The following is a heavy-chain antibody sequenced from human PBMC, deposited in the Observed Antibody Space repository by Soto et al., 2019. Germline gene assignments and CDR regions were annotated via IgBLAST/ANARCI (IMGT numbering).Heavy chain of an antibody. CDR1: FYSISSGYY. D-gene: IGHD3-22*01. V-gene: IGHV4-38-2*02. Sequence: TLSLTFSLSFYSISSGYYWGWLRQPPGKGLEWIGGIYHGGSTYYNPSLNSRVTLSIDMTNNHVSLILNSVTAADTAVYYCARVGPWVPYYYDSSPYTFENWFDPWGQGTLVTVSS. CDR2: IYHGGST. J-gene: IGHJ5*02. CDR3: ARVGPWVPYYYDSSPYTFENWFDP.